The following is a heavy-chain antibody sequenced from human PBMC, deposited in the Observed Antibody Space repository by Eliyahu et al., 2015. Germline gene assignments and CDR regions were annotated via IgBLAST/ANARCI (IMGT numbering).Heavy chain of an antibody. CDR2: IIPVFGTP. J-gene: IGHJ5*02. Sequence: SGGTFNTHSISWVRQAPGQGLEWLGGIIPVFGTPNYAQKFQGRVTITADESTNTAYMELSSLRSEDTAVYYCALEGGSSGPRWFDPWGQGTLVTVSS. V-gene: IGHV1-69*01. CDR1: GGTFNTHS. CDR3: ALEGGSSGPRWFDP. D-gene: IGHD6-19*01.